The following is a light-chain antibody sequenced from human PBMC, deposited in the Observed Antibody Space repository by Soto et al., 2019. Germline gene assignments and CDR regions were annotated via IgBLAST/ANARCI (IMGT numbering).Light chain of an antibody. V-gene: IGLV2-14*03. CDR1: NSDVGGYNF. J-gene: IGLJ1*01. CDR3: SSYTSGDTYV. Sequence: QSVLTQPASVSGSPGQSITISCTGTNSDVGGYNFVSWYQHHPGKAPKLMIYDVNNRPSGVSNRFSGSKSGNTASLTISWLQAEDEADYYCSSYTSGDTYVFGTGTKVTVL. CDR2: DVN.